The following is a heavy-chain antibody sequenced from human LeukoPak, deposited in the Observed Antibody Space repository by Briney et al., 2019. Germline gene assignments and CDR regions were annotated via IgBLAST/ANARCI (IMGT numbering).Heavy chain of an antibody. CDR3: ARGTGENTSGVYSFDY. J-gene: IGHJ4*02. V-gene: IGHV4-34*01. D-gene: IGHD3-10*01. Sequence: SETLSLTCAVYGGSFSGYYWSWIRQPPGKGLEWIGEINHSGSTNYNPSLKSRVTISVDTSKNQFSLKLSSVTAADTAVYYCARGTGENTSGVYSFDYWGQGTLVTVSS. CDR2: INHSGST. CDR1: GGSFSGYY.